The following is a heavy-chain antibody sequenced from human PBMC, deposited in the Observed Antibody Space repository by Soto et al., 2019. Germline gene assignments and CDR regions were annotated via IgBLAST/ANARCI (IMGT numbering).Heavy chain of an antibody. V-gene: IGHV4-4*02. J-gene: IGHJ4*02. CDR3: AREVTTGDLDY. CDR1: GDSISSRNW. CDR2: IYHSGST. D-gene: IGHD4-17*01. Sequence: PSETLSLTCAVSGDSISSRNWLIWVRQPPGKGLEWIGEIYHSGSTNYNPSLKSRVTISVDKSKNQFSLKLSSVTAADTAVYYCAREVTTGDLDYWGQRTLVTVSS.